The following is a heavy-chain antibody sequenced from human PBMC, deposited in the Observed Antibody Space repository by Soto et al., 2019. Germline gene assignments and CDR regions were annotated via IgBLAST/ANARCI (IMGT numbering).Heavy chain of an antibody. CDR2: NSCSSSTI. CDR3: ARDVILEWPQHAFDI. Sequence: GGSLRLSCAASGFTFSSYSMNWIRQAPGKGLEWVSYNSCSSSTIYYADSVKGRFTISRDNAKNSLYLQMNSLRAEDTAVYYCARDVILEWPQHAFDIWGQGTMVTVSS. J-gene: IGHJ3*02. D-gene: IGHD3-3*01. V-gene: IGHV3-48*01. CDR1: GFTFSSYS.